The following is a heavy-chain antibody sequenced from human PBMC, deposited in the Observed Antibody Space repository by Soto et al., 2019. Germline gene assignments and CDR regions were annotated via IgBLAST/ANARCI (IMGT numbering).Heavy chain of an antibody. Sequence: QVQLVESGGGVVQPGRSLRLSCAASGFTFSSYAMHWVRQAPGKGLEWVAVISYDGSNKYYADSVKGRFTISRDNSKNTVYLQMNSLRAEDTAVYYCASPRRGSGSYSLTSWGQGTLVTVSS. CDR2: ISYDGSNK. D-gene: IGHD3-10*01. J-gene: IGHJ4*02. CDR3: ASPRRGSGSYSLTS. V-gene: IGHV3-30-3*01. CDR1: GFTFSSYA.